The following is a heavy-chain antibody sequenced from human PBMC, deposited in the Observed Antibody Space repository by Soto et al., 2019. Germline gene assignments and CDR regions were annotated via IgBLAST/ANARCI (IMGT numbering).Heavy chain of an antibody. CDR1: GYSFTGYF. J-gene: IGHJ5*02. CDR2: INPNTGAT. D-gene: IGHD3-10*01. V-gene: IGHV1-2*02. CDR3: AREHPMVRGVIGWFDP. Sequence: GASVKVSCKASGYSFTGYFVHWVRQAPGPGLEWMGWINPNTGATKYAQKFQGRVTMTRDMSITTAYMELSSLRSEDTAVYYCAREHPMVRGVIGWFDPWGQGTLVTVSS.